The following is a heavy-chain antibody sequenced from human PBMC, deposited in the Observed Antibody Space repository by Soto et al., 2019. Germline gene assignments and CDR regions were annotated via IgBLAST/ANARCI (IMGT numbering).Heavy chain of an antibody. CDR3: AKSISGHYYYYYGMDV. V-gene: IGHV3-23*01. Sequence: LRLSCAASGFTFSSYAMSWVRQAPGKGLEWVSAISASGDRTYYADSVKGRFTISRDNSKNTLYLQMNSLRAEDTAVYYCAKSISGHYYYYYGMDVWGQGTTVTVSS. CDR2: ISASGDRT. D-gene: IGHD3-3*02. J-gene: IGHJ6*02. CDR1: GFTFSSYA.